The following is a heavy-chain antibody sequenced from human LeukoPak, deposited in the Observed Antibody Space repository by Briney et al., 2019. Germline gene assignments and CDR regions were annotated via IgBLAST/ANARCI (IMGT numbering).Heavy chain of an antibody. Sequence: GGSLRLSCAASGFTFSSYAMHWVRQAPGKGLEWVAVISYDGSNKYYADSVKGRFTISRDNSKNTLYLQMNSLRAEDTAVYYCARDAIAVTGATGALFDYWGQGTLVTVSS. CDR2: ISYDGSNK. J-gene: IGHJ4*02. CDR3: ARDAIAVTGATGALFDY. D-gene: IGHD1-20*01. CDR1: GFTFSSYA. V-gene: IGHV3-30*04.